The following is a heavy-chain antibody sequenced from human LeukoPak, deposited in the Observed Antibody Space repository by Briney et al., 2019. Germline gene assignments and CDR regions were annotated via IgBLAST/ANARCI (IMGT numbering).Heavy chain of an antibody. J-gene: IGHJ3*02. D-gene: IGHD4-17*01. CDR1: GYTFTSYG. CDR3: ATDLQVTTFAFDI. Sequence: GASVKVSCKASGYTFTSYGISWVRQAPGQGLEWMGWISAYNGNTHYAQKLQGRVTMTTDTSTSTVYMELRSLRSDDTAVYYCATDLQVTTFAFDIWGQGTMVTVSS. CDR2: ISAYNGNT. V-gene: IGHV1-18*01.